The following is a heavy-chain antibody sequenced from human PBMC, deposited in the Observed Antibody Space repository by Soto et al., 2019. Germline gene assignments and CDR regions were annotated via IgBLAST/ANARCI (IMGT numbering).Heavy chain of an antibody. CDR3: AKTSWTYYYDSSGYYYGPLPDY. CDR1: GFTFSSYG. V-gene: IGHV3-30*18. Sequence: GGSLRLSCAASGFTFSSYGMHWVRQAPGKGLEWVAVISYDGSNKYYADSVKGRFTISRDNSKNTLYLQMNSLRAEDTAVYYCAKTSWTYYYDSSGYYYGPLPDYWGQGTLVTVSS. D-gene: IGHD3-22*01. J-gene: IGHJ4*02. CDR2: ISYDGSNK.